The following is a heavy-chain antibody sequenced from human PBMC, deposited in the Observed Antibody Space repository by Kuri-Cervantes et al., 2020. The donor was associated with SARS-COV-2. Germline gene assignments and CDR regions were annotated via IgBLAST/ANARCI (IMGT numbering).Heavy chain of an antibody. V-gene: IGHV4-38-2*01. CDR3: ARQDLLDCSSTSCSFDAFDI. Sequence: ESLKISCAVSGYSIGSGYYWGWIRQPPGKGLEWIGSIYHSGSTYYNPSLKSRVTISVDTSKNQFSLKLSSVTAADTAVYYCARQDLLDCSSTSCSFDAFDIWGQGTMVTVSS. J-gene: IGHJ3*02. CDR2: IYHSGST. D-gene: IGHD2-2*01. CDR1: GYSIGSGYY.